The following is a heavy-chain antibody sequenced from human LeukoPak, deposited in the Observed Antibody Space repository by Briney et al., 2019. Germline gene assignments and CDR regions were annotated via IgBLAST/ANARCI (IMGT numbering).Heavy chain of an antibody. Sequence: HPGASQRLSCAASGFTFSNYAMSWVRQAPGKGLEWVSAITGSGGNTYYADSVKGRFTISRDNSKNTVFLQMNSLRAEDTAVYYCAKWGDYDVLTGYYVSDYWGQGTLVTVSS. CDR2: ITGSGGNT. J-gene: IGHJ4*02. CDR3: AKWGDYDVLTGYYVSDY. V-gene: IGHV3-23*01. CDR1: GFTFSNYA. D-gene: IGHD3-9*01.